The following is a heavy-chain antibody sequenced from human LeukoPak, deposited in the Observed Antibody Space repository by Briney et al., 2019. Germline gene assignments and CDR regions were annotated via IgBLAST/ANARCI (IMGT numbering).Heavy chain of an antibody. D-gene: IGHD5-12*01. J-gene: IGHJ4*02. CDR3: ARGYSGYEDY. CDR1: GGSISSGAYS. Sequence: SETLSLTCAVSGGSISSGAYSWSWIRQPPGKGLEWIGYIYHSGSTYYNPSLKSRVTISVDRSKNQFSLKLSSVTAADTAVYYCARGYSGYEDYWGRGTLVTVSS. V-gene: IGHV4-30-2*01. CDR2: IYHSGST.